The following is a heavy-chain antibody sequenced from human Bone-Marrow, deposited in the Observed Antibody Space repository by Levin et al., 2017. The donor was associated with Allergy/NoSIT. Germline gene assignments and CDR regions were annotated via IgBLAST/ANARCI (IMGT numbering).Heavy chain of an antibody. V-gene: IGHV3-11*06. Sequence: PGGSLRLSCAASGFRFSDYYMNWIRQAPGKGLEWVSYISGSTSYTNYAPSVKGRFTISRDNAKNSLYLQMNSLRAEDTAVYYCASSGWYRGYWGQGTLVTVSS. CDR1: GFRFSDYY. J-gene: IGHJ4*02. CDR3: ASSGWYRGY. D-gene: IGHD6-19*01. CDR2: ISGSTSYT.